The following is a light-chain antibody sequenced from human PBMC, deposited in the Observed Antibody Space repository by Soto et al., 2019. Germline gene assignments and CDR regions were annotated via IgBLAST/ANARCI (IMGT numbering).Light chain of an antibody. J-gene: IGKJ4*01. V-gene: IGKV3-11*01. CDR2: DAS. CDR1: QSVSSN. CDR3: QQRSHGLT. Sequence: EIVMTQSPATLSVSPGERATLSCRASQSVSSNLAWYQQRPGQAPRLLIYDASNRATGIPARFSGSGSGTDFTLTISSLEPEDFAVYYCQQRSHGLTFGGGTKVDIK.